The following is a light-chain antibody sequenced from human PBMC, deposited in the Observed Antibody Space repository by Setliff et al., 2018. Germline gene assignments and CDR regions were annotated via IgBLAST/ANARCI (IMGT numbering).Light chain of an antibody. CDR2: EVS. CDR3: SSYTSSSTPL. V-gene: IGLV2-14*01. CDR1: SSDVGVYNY. J-gene: IGLJ2*01. Sequence: QSVLTQPASVSGSPGQSITISCTGTSSDVGVYNYVSWYQQHPGKAPKLMIYEVSNRPSGVSNRFSGSKSGNTASLTISGLQAEDEADYYCSSYTSSSTPLFGGGTQLTVL.